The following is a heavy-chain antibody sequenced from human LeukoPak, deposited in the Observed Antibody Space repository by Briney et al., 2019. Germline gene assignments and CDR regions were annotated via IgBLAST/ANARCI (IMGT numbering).Heavy chain of an antibody. CDR3: ARRMYYYDSSGYYYPYFDY. D-gene: IGHD3-22*01. Sequence: PGGSLRLSCAASGLTFSSYAMHWVRQAPGKGLEWVAVISYDGSNKYYADSVKGRFTISRDNSKNTLYLQMNSLRAEDTAVYYCARRMYYYDSSGYYYPYFDYWGQGTLVTVSS. CDR2: ISYDGSNK. J-gene: IGHJ4*02. V-gene: IGHV3-30-3*01. CDR1: GLTFSSYA.